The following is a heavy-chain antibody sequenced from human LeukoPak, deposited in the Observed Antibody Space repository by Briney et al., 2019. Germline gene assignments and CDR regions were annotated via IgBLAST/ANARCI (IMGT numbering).Heavy chain of an antibody. CDR3: ASGIRNGYSGYDPYYYYYGMDV. Sequence: ASVKVSCKVSGYTLTELSMHWVRQAPGKGLEWMGGFDPEDGETIYAQKFQGRVTITADESTSTAYMELSSLRSEDTAVYYCASGIRNGYSGYDPYYYYYGMDVWGQGTTVTVSS. V-gene: IGHV1-24*01. CDR1: GYTLTELS. CDR2: FDPEDGET. D-gene: IGHD5-12*01. J-gene: IGHJ6*02.